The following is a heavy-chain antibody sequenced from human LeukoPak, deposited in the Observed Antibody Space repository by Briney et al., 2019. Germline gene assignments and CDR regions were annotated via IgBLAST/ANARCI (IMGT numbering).Heavy chain of an antibody. CDR2: ITPIFGTA. CDR1: GGTFSSYA. J-gene: IGHJ4*02. CDR3: AKSIVATIEGYYIDY. V-gene: IGHV1-69*05. Sequence: SVKVSCKASGGTFSSYAISWVPQAPGRGLEWMGGITPIFGTANYAQKFQGRVTITTDESTSTAYMELSSLRAEDTAVYYCAKSIVATIEGYYIDYWGPGTLVTVSS. D-gene: IGHD5-12*01.